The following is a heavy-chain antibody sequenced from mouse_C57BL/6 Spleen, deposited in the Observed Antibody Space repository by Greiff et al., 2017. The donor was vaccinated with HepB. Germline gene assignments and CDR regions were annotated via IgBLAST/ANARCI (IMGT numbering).Heavy chain of an antibody. J-gene: IGHJ2*01. CDR1: GYSFTDYN. Sequence: EVQLQESGPELVKPGASVKISCKASGYSFTDYNMNWVKQSNGKSLEWIGVINPNYGTTSYNQKFKGKATLTVDQSSSTAYMQLNSLTSEDSAVYYCARGEARGGYEGFFDYWGQGTTLTVSS. D-gene: IGHD2-3*01. CDR2: INPNYGTT. CDR3: ARGEARGGYEGFFDY. V-gene: IGHV1-39*01.